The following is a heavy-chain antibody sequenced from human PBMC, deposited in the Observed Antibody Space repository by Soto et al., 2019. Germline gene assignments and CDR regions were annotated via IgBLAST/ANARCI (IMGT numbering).Heavy chain of an antibody. J-gene: IGHJ5*02. Sequence: QVQLVESGGGVVQPGRSLRLSCAASGFNFDSYGMHWVRQAPGKGLEWVAVIWYDGSNEYYADSVKGRFTVSRDNAKNTVYLQMNSLIVEDTAVYYCARELTAVTTPSFDHWGQGAQVIVSS. CDR2: IWYDGSNE. CDR1: GFNFDSYG. V-gene: IGHV3-33*01. D-gene: IGHD4-17*01. CDR3: ARELTAVTTPSFDH.